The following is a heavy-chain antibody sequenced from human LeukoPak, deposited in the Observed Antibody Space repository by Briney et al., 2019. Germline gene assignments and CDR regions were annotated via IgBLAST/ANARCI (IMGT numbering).Heavy chain of an antibody. D-gene: IGHD3-22*01. J-gene: IGHJ4*02. CDR3: ARDLGDYYDSSGYYPLDY. Sequence: PGGSLRLSCAASGFTFSDYYMSWIRQAPGKGLEWVSYISSSSSTIYYADSVKGRFTISRDNAKNPLYLQMNSLRAEDTAVYYCARDLGDYYDSSGYYPLDYWGQGTLVTVSS. CDR2: ISSSSSTI. CDR1: GFTFSDYY. V-gene: IGHV3-11*04.